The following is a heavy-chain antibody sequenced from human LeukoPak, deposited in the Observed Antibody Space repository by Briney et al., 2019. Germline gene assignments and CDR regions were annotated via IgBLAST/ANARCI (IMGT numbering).Heavy chain of an antibody. CDR1: GYTFTSYG. J-gene: IGHJ4*02. V-gene: IGHV1-18*01. D-gene: IGHD6-13*01. Sequence: ASVKVSCKTSGYTFTSYGISWVRQAPGQGLEWMGWISAYNGDTNYAQKLQGRVTMTTDTSTSTAYMELRSLRSDDTAMYYCARDLGIAVPGINDYWGQGTLVTVSS. CDR2: ISAYNGDT. CDR3: ARDLGIAVPGINDY.